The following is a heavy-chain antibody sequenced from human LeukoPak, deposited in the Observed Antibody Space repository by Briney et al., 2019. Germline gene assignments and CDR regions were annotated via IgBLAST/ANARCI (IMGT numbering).Heavy chain of an antibody. CDR1: GYTFTSYY. Sequence: ASVKVSCKASGYTFTSYYMHWVRQAPGQGLEWMGIINPSGGSTSYAQKFQGRVTMTKDMSTSTVYMELSSLRSEDTAVYYCARGGRLFHRYCLGGDYMDVWGKGTTVTVSS. D-gene: IGHD2-8*02. CDR2: INPSGGST. CDR3: ARGGRLFHRYCLGGDYMDV. V-gene: IGHV1-46*01. J-gene: IGHJ6*03.